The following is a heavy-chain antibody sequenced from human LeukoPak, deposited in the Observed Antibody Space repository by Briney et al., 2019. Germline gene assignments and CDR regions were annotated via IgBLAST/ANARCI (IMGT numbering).Heavy chain of an antibody. Sequence: GGSLRLSCAASGFTFSSYSMNWVRQAPGKGLEWVSYISSSSSTIYYADSVKGRFTISRDNAKNSLYLQMNSLRDEDTAVYYCAREIRETVVTRHYYYGIDVWGQGTTVTVSS. CDR1: GFTFSSYS. D-gene: IGHD2-15*01. CDR3: AREIRETVVTRHYYYGIDV. CDR2: ISSSSSTI. J-gene: IGHJ6*02. V-gene: IGHV3-48*02.